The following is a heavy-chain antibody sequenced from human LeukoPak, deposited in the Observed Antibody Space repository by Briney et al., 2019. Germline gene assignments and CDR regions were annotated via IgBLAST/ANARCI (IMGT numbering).Heavy chain of an antibody. V-gene: IGHV3-7*05. CDR2: IKEDGSEK. Sequence: GGSLRLSCAASGFTFSSYWMSWVRQAPGKGLEWVAFIKEDGSEKYYVDSVKGRFTISRDNAKNSLYLQMNSLRAEDTAVYYCARGYSDSEDYFDYWGQGTLVTASS. D-gene: IGHD5-18*01. J-gene: IGHJ4*02. CDR1: GFTFSSYW. CDR3: ARGYSDSEDYFDY.